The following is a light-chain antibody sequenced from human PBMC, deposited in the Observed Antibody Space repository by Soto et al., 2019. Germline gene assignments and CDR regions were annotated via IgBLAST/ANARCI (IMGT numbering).Light chain of an antibody. CDR1: QGISNY. CDR3: QKYTSALWP. J-gene: IGKJ1*01. CDR2: VAS. V-gene: IGKV1-27*01. Sequence: DIQMTQSPSSLSASVGDRVTITCRASQGISNYLAWYQQKPGKVPKLLIYVASTLQSGVPSRFSGGGSGTDFTLTISSLQPEDVATYYSQKYTSALWPFGQGTKVEIK.